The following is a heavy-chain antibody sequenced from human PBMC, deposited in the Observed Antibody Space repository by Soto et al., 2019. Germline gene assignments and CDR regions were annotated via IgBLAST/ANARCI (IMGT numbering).Heavy chain of an antibody. CDR3: ARDPTYDGYNYASGY. Sequence: QVQLQESGPGLVKPSGTLSLTCAVSGGSISSSNWWRWVRQPPGKGPEWIGEISHSGGTNYNPSLESRGTTSGDKYKNQFVLKLSSVTAADTAVDYCARDPTYDGYNYASGYWGQGTLVTVSS. CDR1: GGSISSSNW. J-gene: IGHJ4*02. D-gene: IGHD5-12*01. V-gene: IGHV4-4*02. CDR2: ISHSGGT.